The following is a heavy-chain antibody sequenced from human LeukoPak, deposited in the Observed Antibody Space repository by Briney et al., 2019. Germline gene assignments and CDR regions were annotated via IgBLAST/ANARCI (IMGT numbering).Heavy chain of an antibody. J-gene: IGHJ4*02. V-gene: IGHV3-23*01. Sequence: GGSLRLSCAASGFTFSNYAMSWVRQAPGKGLEWVSAISGSAASTYYADSVKGRFTISRDISKNTLYLQMNSLRVEDTAVYYCARARGGYDLDYWGQGTLVTVSS. CDR3: ARARGGYDLDY. CDR1: GFTFSNYA. D-gene: IGHD5-12*01. CDR2: ISGSAAST.